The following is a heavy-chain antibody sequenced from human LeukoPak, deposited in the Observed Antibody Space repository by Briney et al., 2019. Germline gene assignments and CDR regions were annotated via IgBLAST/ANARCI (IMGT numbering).Heavy chain of an antibody. J-gene: IGHJ4*02. D-gene: IGHD6-6*01. V-gene: IGHV1-2*06. CDR3: ASDPSSSDNFFDF. CDR2: INLNSGGT. CDR1: GFTFSDYY. Sequence: ASVKVSCKASGFTFSDYYIHWVRQAPGQGLDYMGHINLNSGGTFYVQKFQGRVTMTRDTSISTAYMDLSRLTSDDTAVYFCASDPSSSDNFFDFWGQGTLVTVYS.